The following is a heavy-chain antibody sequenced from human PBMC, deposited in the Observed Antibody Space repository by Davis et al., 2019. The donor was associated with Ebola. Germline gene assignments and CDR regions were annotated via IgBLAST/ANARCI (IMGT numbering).Heavy chain of an antibody. V-gene: IGHV3-49*04. CDR1: GFTFDDYA. Sequence: PGGSLRLSCAASGFTFDDYAMSWVRQAPGKGLEWVGFIRSKPYGGTTEYAASVKGRFTISRDDSKSIAYLQMNSLRAEDTAVYYCAREVSEWLVPLGGMDVWGQGTTVTVSS. D-gene: IGHD6-19*01. CDR2: IRSKPYGGTT. J-gene: IGHJ6*02. CDR3: AREVSEWLVPLGGMDV.